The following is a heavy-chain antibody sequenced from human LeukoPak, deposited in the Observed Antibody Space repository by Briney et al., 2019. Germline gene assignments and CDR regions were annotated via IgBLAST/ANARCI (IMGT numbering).Heavy chain of an antibody. CDR1: GFTFSSYS. J-gene: IGHJ4*02. Sequence: GGSLRLSCAASGFTFSSYSMNWVRQAPGKGLEWVSYISSSSSTIYYADSVKGRFTISRDNAKNSLYLQMNSLRAEDTAVYYCAKGFSRGYYGSGSDYWGQGTLVTVSS. D-gene: IGHD3-10*01. CDR2: ISSSSSTI. V-gene: IGHV3-48*04. CDR3: AKGFSRGYYGSGSDY.